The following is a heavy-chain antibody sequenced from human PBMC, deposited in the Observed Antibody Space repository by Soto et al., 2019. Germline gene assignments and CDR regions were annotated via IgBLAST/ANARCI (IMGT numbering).Heavy chain of an antibody. CDR1: GFTFSSYA. Sequence: SLRLSCAASGFTFSSYAMSWVRQAPGKGLEWVSSISSSSNYIYYADSAKGRFTISRDSARDSLYLEMNSLRAEDTAVYYCARGDWFDPWGQGALVTVSS. CDR3: ARGDWFDP. V-gene: IGHV3-21*01. CDR2: ISSSSNYI. J-gene: IGHJ5*02.